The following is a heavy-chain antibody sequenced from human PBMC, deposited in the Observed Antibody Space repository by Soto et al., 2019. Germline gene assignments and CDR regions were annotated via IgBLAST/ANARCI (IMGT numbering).Heavy chain of an antibody. D-gene: IGHD2-15*01. CDR3: AKGGHLLTNYFDF. CDR2: IIGNGGST. V-gene: IGHV3-23*01. Sequence: EVQLLESGGGLKQPGGSLRLSCTTSGFTFSTYGMSWVRQAPGKGLEWVSSIIGNGGSTYYADSVKGRFTISRDNSKNTLFLQMDSLRDEDAAIYYCAKGGHLLTNYFDFWGPGTLVTVSS. J-gene: IGHJ4*02. CDR1: GFTFSTYG.